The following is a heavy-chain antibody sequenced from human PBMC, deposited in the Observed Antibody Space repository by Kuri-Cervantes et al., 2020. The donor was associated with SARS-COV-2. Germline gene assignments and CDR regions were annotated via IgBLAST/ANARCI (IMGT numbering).Heavy chain of an antibody. V-gene: IGHV4-34*01. D-gene: IGHD3-22*01. CDR2: INHSGST. J-gene: IGHJ6*02. CDR1: GGSFSGYY. Sequence: SETLSLTCAVYGGSFSGYYWSWIRQPPGKGLEWIGEINHSGSTNYNLSLKSRVTISVDTSKNQFSLKLSSVTAADTAVYYCAREYYYDSSGYYYTRYYYYYGMDVWGQGTTVTVSS. CDR3: AREYYYDSSGYYYTRYYYYYGMDV.